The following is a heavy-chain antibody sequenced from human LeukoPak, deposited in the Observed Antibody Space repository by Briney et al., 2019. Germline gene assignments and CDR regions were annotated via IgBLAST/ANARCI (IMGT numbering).Heavy chain of an antibody. D-gene: IGHD4-17*01. Sequence: PGGSLRLSCAASGVTFSSYNMNWVRQAPGKGLECVGRIKRIIDGGTTDYVDGGTIDYAAPVKGRFTVSRDDSINTLYLQMSSLKTEDTAVYYCAAQGGSGDLRYWGQGTLVTVSS. J-gene: IGHJ4*02. CDR1: GVTFSSYN. CDR3: AAQGGSGDLRY. V-gene: IGHV3-15*01. CDR2: IKRIIDGGTTDYVDGGTI.